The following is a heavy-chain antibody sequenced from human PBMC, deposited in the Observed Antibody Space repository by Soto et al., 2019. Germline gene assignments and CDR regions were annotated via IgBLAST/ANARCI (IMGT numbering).Heavy chain of an antibody. Sequence: GSLRLSCVSSGFTFSDYYMHWMRQAPGKGLEWVSCISGPGSVLSYADSVKGRFTISRDNAKDSLFLQVNNLRAEDTALYYCARGKYPGSVDVWGQGTMVTVS. J-gene: IGHJ3*01. CDR2: ISGPGSVL. CDR1: GFTFSDYY. CDR3: ARGKYPGSVDV. V-gene: IGHV3-11*01.